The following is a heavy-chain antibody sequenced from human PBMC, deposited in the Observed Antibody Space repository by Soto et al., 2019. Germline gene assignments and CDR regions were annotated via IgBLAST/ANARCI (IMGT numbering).Heavy chain of an antibody. CDR2: IIPILDVA. CDR3: ARSIQEEIGVAGPKDIWFYP. D-gene: IGHD6-19*01. Sequence: QVQLVQSGAEVKRPGASVKVSCQTSGGTFRTYTINWVRQAPGQGLEWMGRIIPILDVANYAQKFQGRVTITADKSTSTAHMELRSLRSEDTAVYYCARSIQEEIGVAGPKDIWFYPWGQGTLVTVSS. V-gene: IGHV1-69*02. J-gene: IGHJ5*02. CDR1: GGTFRTYT.